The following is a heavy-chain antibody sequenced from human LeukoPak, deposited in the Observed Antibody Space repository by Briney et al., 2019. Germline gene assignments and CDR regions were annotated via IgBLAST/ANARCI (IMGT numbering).Heavy chain of an antibody. D-gene: IGHD3-10*01. Sequence: GGSLRLSCAASGFTFDDYAMSWVRQAPGKGLEWVSGINWNGGSTGYADSVKGRFTISRDNAKNSLYLQMNSLRAEDTALYYCASLWFGELLGYWGQGTLVTLSS. J-gene: IGHJ4*02. CDR3: ASLWFGELLGY. V-gene: IGHV3-20*04. CDR1: GFTFDDYA. CDR2: INWNGGST.